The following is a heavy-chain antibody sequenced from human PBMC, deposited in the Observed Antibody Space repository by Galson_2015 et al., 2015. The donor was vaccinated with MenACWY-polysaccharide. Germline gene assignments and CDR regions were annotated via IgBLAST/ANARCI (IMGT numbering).Heavy chain of an antibody. Sequence: SLRLSCAASGFTFSKAWMSWVRQAPGKGLEWVGRIKSNPDGGSADYGAPVKGRFTISRDDSQNMLYLQMNSLQIEDTAMYYCWDSTDDFDYWGQGTLVTVSS. CDR2: IKSNPDGGSA. CDR1: GFTFSKAW. D-gene: IGHD1-26*01. CDR3: WDSTDDFDY. J-gene: IGHJ4*02. V-gene: IGHV3-15*01.